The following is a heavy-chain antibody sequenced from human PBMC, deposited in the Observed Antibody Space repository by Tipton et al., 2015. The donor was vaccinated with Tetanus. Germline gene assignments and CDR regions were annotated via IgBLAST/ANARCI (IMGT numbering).Heavy chain of an antibody. CDR1: GGSVSSGSYY. CDR2: FFYSGGT. Sequence: LSLTCTVSGGSVSSGSYYWSWIRQPPGKGLEWIGYFFYSGGTNYNPSLKSRVSMAVGTSKNQFSLQLRSVTAADTAVYYCARGDGYHYYYHMDVWGRGTTVTVSS. V-gene: IGHV4-61*01. CDR3: ARGDGYHYYYHMDV. D-gene: IGHD1-26*01. J-gene: IGHJ6*04.